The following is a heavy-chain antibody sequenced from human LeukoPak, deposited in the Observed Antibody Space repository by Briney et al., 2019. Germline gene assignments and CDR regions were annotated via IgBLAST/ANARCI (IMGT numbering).Heavy chain of an antibody. CDR2: ICSSGGST. V-gene: IGHV3-23*01. Sequence: VGSLRLSCAASGFTFSSYAMSWVRQAPWKGVEWVSAICSSGGSTYYEESVKGGFTISRDNSKNTLYLQMNSLRAEDSAVYYCTSDILTGYYDSWGNWFDPWGQGTLVTVSS. J-gene: IGHJ5*02. CDR1: GFTFSSYA. CDR3: TSDILTGYYDSWGNWFDP. D-gene: IGHD3-9*01.